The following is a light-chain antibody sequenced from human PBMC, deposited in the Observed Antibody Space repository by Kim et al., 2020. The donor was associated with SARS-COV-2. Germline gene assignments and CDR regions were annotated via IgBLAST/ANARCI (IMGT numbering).Light chain of an antibody. CDR2: DAS. J-gene: IGKJ4*01. Sequence: LSPGERATPSCRASESVKSDYLAWYQQKPGQAPRLLIYDASSRASGISDRFSGSGSGTDFTLTISRLEPEDFAVYYCQQYGSSFHFGGGTKVDIK. V-gene: IGKV3-20*01. CDR3: QQYGSSFH. CDR1: ESVKSDY.